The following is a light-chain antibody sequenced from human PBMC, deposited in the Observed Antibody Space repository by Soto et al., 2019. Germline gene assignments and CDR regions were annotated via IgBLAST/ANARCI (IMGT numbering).Light chain of an antibody. V-gene: IGKV1-5*01. CDR3: LQDYNYPYT. J-gene: IGKJ2*01. CDR1: QSINTW. CDR2: DAS. Sequence: DIQMTQSPSTLSASVGDRVTITCRASQSINTWLAWYQQNPGKAPKLLIYDASTLESGVPSRFSGSGSGTEFTLTISSLQPDDFETYYCLQDYNYPYTFGQGTKVDI.